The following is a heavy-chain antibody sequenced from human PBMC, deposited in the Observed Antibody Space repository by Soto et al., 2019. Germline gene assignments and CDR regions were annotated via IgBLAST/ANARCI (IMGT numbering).Heavy chain of an antibody. D-gene: IGHD3-9*01. CDR3: ARVLRYFDWDYAFDI. J-gene: IGHJ3*02. CDR1: GFTFSTYG. V-gene: IGHV3-33*01. Sequence: QVQLVESGGGVVQPGRSLRLSCAASGFTFSTYGMHWVRQAPGKGLEWVAVIWNDGSTKYNADSVKGRFTISRDASKNTLYLQMNSLRAEDTAVYYCARVLRYFDWDYAFDIWGQGTMVTVSS. CDR2: IWNDGSTK.